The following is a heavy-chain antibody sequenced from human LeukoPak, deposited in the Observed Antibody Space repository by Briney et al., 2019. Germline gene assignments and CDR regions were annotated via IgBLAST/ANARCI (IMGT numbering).Heavy chain of an antibody. J-gene: IGHJ2*01. D-gene: IGHD4-17*01. V-gene: IGHV4-39*07. CDR3: ARYATTVTTGYFDL. CDR1: GGSISSSSYY. CDR2: IFYSGST. Sequence: SETLSLTCTVSGGSISSSSYYWGYIRQPPGKGLEWIGSIFYSGSTYYNPSLKSRVTISVDTSKNQFSLKLSSVTAADTAVYYCARYATTVTTGYFDLWGRGTLVTVSS.